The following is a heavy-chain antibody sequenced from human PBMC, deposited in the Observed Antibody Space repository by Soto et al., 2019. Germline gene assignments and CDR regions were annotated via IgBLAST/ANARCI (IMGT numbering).Heavy chain of an antibody. J-gene: IGHJ6*02. CDR2: IIPIFGTA. CDR3: ARDCSDCYHYYYYYGMDV. D-gene: IGHD2-21*02. Sequence: QVQLVQSGAEVKKPGSSVKVSCKASGGTFSSYAISWVRQAPGQGLEWMGGIIPIFGTANYAQKFQVRVTITADESTITAYMGLSSIRSEDTAVYYCARDCSDCYHYYYYYGMDVWGQGTTVTVSS. V-gene: IGHV1-69*12. CDR1: GGTFSSYA.